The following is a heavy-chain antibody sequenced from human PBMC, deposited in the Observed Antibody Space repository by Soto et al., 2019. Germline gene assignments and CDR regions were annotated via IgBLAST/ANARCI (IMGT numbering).Heavy chain of an antibody. V-gene: IGHV1-18*01. CDR1: GYTFTNYG. J-gene: IGHJ4*02. Sequence: QVQLVQSGAEVTKPGASVKVSCKASGYTFTNYGISWVRHAPGQGLEWMGWINAYNGNRNYAQKLQGRVTMTTDTATSTAYMELRSLKSDDTAVYYCARYWFGVDYWGQGTLVTVSS. CDR2: INAYNGNR. CDR3: ARYWFGVDY. D-gene: IGHD3-16*01.